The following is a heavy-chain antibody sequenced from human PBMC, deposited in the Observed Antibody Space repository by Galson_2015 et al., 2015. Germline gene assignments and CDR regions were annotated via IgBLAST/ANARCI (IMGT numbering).Heavy chain of an antibody. D-gene: IGHD3-22*01. J-gene: IGHJ3*02. CDR3: APLRPGVIVDAFDI. Sequence: SLRLSCAASGFTFSIYTLNWVRQAPGKGLQWVSSISSSGSYIYYADSVKGRFTISRDNAKNSLYLQMDSLRAEDTAVYYCAPLRPGVIVDAFDIWGQGTMVTVSS. V-gene: IGHV3-21*01. CDR2: ISSSGSYI. CDR1: GFTFSIYT.